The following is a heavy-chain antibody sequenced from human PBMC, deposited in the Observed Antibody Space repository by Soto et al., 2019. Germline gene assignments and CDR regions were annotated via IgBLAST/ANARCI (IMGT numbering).Heavy chain of an antibody. V-gene: IGHV3-33*01. Sequence: GGSLRLSCAASGFXFSSYGMHWVRQAPGKGLEWVAVIWYDGSNRYYADSVKGRFTISRDNSKSTLYLQMNSLRADDTAVYYCARDFKVGATGPYWFDPWGQGTLVTVSS. CDR2: IWYDGSNR. J-gene: IGHJ5*02. CDR3: ARDFKVGATGPYWFDP. CDR1: GFXFSSYG. D-gene: IGHD1-26*01.